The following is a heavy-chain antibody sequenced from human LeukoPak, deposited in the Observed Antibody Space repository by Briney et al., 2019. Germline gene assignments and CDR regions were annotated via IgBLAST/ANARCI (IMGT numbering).Heavy chain of an antibody. J-gene: IGHJ4*02. CDR2: IIPIFGTA. CDR1: GGTFSSYA. D-gene: IGHD3-22*01. V-gene: IGHV1-69*05. CDR3: ARGIDYYDSSGYYSGDPRPFDY. Sequence: GSSVKVSCKASGGTFSSYAISWVRQAPGQGHEWMGRIIPIFGTANYAQKFQGRVTITTDESTSTAYMELSSLRSEDTAVYYCARGIDYYDSSGYYSGDPRPFDYWGQGTLVTVSS.